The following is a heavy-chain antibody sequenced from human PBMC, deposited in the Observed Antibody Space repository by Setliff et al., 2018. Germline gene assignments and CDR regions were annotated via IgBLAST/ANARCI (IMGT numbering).Heavy chain of an antibody. J-gene: IGHJ4*02. CDR1: GFTFSAYS. CDR2: INPDSRDS. Sequence: NPGGSLRLSCVSSGFTFSAYSMNWVRQAPGKGLEWVSNINPDSRDSWYADSVKGRFTISIDNDRNSLYLQMNSLSAEDTAVYFCARRNHQTALDYWGQGTLVTVSS. V-gene: IGHV3-21*05. CDR3: ARRNHQTALDY.